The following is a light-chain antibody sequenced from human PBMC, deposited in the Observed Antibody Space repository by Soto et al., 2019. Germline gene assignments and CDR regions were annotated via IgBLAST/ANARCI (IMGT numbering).Light chain of an antibody. CDR1: QTVNSN. V-gene: IGKV3-15*01. Sequence: EIVLTQPPATLSVSPGERPPLSCRASQTVNSNLAWYQQKPGQAPRLLIYGASTRATGIPARFSGSGSGTEFTLTISSLQSEDFAVYYCQQYNNWPRTFGQGTKVDIK. CDR2: GAS. CDR3: QQYNNWPRT. J-gene: IGKJ1*01.